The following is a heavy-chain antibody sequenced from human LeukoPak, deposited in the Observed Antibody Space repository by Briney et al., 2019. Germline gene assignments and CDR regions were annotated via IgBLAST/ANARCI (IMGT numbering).Heavy chain of an antibody. Sequence: ASVKVSCKASGGTFSSYAISWVRQAPGQGLEWMGIINPSGGSTSYAQKFHGRVTMTRDTSTSTVYMELSSLRSEDTAVYYCARAAMVYYYYYYMDVWGKGTTVTVSS. V-gene: IGHV1-46*01. CDR3: ARAAMVYYYYYYMDV. CDR1: GGTFSSYA. CDR2: INPSGGST. J-gene: IGHJ6*03. D-gene: IGHD5-18*01.